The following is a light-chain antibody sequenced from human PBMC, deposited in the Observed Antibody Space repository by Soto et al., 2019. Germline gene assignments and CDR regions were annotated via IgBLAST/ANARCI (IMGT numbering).Light chain of an antibody. CDR3: QQSYNGPFT. CDR1: QSISRY. CDR2: SAS. Sequence: DIQMTQSPSSLSASVGDRVTVTCRAGQSISRYLNWYQQRPGKAPNLLIYSASSLQTGVPSRFSVSGSGTDFTLTITNLQPEDFATYYCQQSYNGPFTFGPGTKVDIK. V-gene: IGKV1-39*01. J-gene: IGKJ3*01.